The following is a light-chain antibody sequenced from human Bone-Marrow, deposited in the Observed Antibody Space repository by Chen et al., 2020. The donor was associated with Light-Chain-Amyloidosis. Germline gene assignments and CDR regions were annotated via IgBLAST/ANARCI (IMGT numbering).Light chain of an antibody. CDR3: QVWDRISDRPV. CDR2: DDS. Sequence: SYVLTQPSSVSVAPGQTATIACGGNNIGSTSVHWYQQTPGQAPLLVVYDDSDRPSGIPERLSGSNSGNTATLTISRVEAGNEADYYCQVWDRISDRPVFGVGTKLTVL. CDR1: NIGSTS. V-gene: IGLV3-21*02. J-gene: IGLJ3*02.